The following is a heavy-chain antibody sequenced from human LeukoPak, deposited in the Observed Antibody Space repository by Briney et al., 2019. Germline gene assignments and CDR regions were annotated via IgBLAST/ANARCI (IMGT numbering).Heavy chain of an antibody. V-gene: IGHV3-23*01. J-gene: IGHJ4*02. CDR2: ISASGYTT. D-gene: IGHD3-10*01. CDR3: AKVSGTGGLDY. Sequence: SGGSLRLSCAASGFTFSNYAMSWVRQAPGKGLEWVSGISASGYTTYYTDSVKGRFTISRDNSKNTLYLQMNSLRAEDTAVYYCAKVSGTGGLDYWGQGTLVTVSS. CDR1: GFTFSNYA.